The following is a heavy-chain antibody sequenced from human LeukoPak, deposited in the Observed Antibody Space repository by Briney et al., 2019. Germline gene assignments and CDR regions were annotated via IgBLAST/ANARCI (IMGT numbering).Heavy chain of an antibody. CDR2: ISYDGSNK. CDR3: ARDSLGDPTYYFDY. D-gene: IGHD3-10*01. V-gene: IGHV3-30*04. Sequence: PGGSLRLSCAASGFTFSSYAMHWVRQASGKGLEWVAVISYDGSNKYYADSVKGRFTISRDNSKNTLYLQMNSLRAEDTAVYYCARDSLGDPTYYFDYWGQGTLVTVSS. J-gene: IGHJ4*02. CDR1: GFTFSSYA.